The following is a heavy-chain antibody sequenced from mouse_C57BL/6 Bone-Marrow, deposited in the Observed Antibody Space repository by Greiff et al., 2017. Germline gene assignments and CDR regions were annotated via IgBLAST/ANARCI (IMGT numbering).Heavy chain of an antibody. D-gene: IGHD1-1*01. CDR2: IDPSDSET. Sequence: VQLQQSGAELVRPGSSVKLSCKASGYTFTSYWMHWVKQRPIQGLEWIGNIDPSDSETHYNQKFKDKATLTVDKSSSTAYMQLSSLTSEDSAVYYCARLIYYCGSSDGDYWGQGTTLTVSS. CDR1: GYTFTSYW. J-gene: IGHJ2*01. CDR3: ARLIYYCGSSDGDY. V-gene: IGHV1-52*01.